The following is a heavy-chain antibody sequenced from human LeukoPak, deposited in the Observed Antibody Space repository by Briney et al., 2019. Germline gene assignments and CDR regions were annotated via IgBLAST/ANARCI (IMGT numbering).Heavy chain of an antibody. CDR2: VYSGGST. D-gene: IGHD1-26*01. Sequence: QPGGSLRLSCAASGFIVKYNYMSRVRQPPGKVLEWVSVVYSGGSTYYADSVKGRFTISRDNSKNMVYLQMNSLRVEDTAVYYCARVKVGTTYWFDPWGQGTLVTVSS. J-gene: IGHJ5*02. CDR3: ARVKVGTTYWFDP. CDR1: GFIVKYNY. V-gene: IGHV3-66*01.